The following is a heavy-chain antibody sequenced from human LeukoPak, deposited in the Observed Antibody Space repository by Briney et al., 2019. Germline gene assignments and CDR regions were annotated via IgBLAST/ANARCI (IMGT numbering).Heavy chain of an antibody. D-gene: IGHD4-11*01. CDR2: ISTYNGNT. V-gene: IGHV1-18*04. CDR3: ARDPTTQTFDY. CDR1: GYTFTTYG. Sequence: ASVKVSCKASGYTFTTYGISWVRQAPGQGLEWMGWISTYNGNTNYAQKLQGRVTMTTDTSTTTAYMELRSLTSDDTAVYYCARDPTTQTFDYWGQGTLVTVSS. J-gene: IGHJ4*02.